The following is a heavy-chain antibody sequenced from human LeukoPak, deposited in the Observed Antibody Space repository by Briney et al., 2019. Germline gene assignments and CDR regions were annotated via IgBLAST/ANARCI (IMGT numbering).Heavy chain of an antibody. CDR3: AKRGNVDTAMVKDY. V-gene: IGHV3-30*02. CDR1: GFTFSSYG. CDR2: IRCDGSNK. Sequence: GGSLRLSCAASGFTFSSYGMHWVRQAPGKGLEWVAFIRCDGSNKYYADSVKGRFTISRDNSKNTLYLQMNSLRAEDTAVYYCAKRGNVDTAMVKDYWGQGTLVTVSS. D-gene: IGHD5-18*01. J-gene: IGHJ4*02.